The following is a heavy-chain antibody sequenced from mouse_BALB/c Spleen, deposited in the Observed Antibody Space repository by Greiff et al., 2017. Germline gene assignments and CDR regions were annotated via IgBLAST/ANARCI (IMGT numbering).Heavy chain of an antibody. CDR1: GFSLTSYG. CDR3: ARDQLRAAMDY. CDR2: IWAGGST. Sequence: VKVVESGPGLVAPSQSLSITCTVSGFSLTSYGLHWVRQPPGKGLEWLGVIWAGGSTNYNSALMSRLSISKDNSKSQVFLKMNSLQTDDTAMYYCARDQLRAAMDYWGQGTSVTVSS. D-gene: IGHD3-1*01. V-gene: IGHV2-9*02. J-gene: IGHJ4*01.